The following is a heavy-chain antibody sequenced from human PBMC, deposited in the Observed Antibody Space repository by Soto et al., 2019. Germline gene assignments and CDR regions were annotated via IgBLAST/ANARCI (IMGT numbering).Heavy chain of an antibody. CDR3: ARDTGVVALDY. D-gene: IGHD3-22*01. J-gene: IGHJ4*02. V-gene: IGHV3-74*01. CDR1: GFTFSSYW. CDR2: INSDGSST. Sequence: PGGSLRLSCAASGFTFSSYWMHWVRQAPGKGLVWVSRINSDGSSTSYADSVKGRFTITRDNAKNTLYLQMNSLRAEDTAVYYCARDTGVVALDYWGQGTLVTVSS.